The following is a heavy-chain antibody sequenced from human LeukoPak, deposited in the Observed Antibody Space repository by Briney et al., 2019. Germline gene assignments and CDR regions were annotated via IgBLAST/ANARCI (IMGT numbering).Heavy chain of an antibody. CDR2: INERGTDS. Sequence: GGSLRLSCTASGFTFSGHWIHWVRHPPGTGLVWVSRINERGTDSMYAESVKGRFTISRDNAKNSLYLQMNSLRAEDTAVYYCARAGHSYGFDYWGQGTLVTVSS. CDR1: GFTFSGHW. J-gene: IGHJ4*02. CDR3: ARAGHSYGFDY. D-gene: IGHD5-18*01. V-gene: IGHV3-74*03.